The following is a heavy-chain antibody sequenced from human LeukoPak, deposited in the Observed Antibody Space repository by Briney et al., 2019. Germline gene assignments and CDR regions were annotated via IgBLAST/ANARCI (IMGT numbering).Heavy chain of an antibody. CDR3: ARDLDWVFDL. Sequence: ASVKVSCKASGYTFTDYNFSWVRQAPGQGLEWMGWISTYNGNTKYAQNLQGRVTMTTDTSTSTAYMELRSPRSDDTAVYYCARDLDWVFDLWGRGTLVTVPS. V-gene: IGHV1-18*01. CDR1: GYTFTDYN. D-gene: IGHD3-9*01. J-gene: IGHJ2*01. CDR2: ISTYNGNT.